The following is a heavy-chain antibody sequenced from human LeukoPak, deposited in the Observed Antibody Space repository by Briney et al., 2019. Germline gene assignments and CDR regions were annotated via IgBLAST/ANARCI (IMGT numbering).Heavy chain of an antibody. J-gene: IGHJ2*01. CDR2: INPSGGST. CDR3: ARDRGSKRVAYCGGDCYIGYFDL. CDR1: GYTFTSYY. D-gene: IGHD2-21*02. V-gene: IGHV1-46*01. Sequence: GASVKVSCKASGYTFTSYYMHWVRQAPGQGLEWMGIINPSGGSTSYAQKFQGRVTMTRDTFTSTVYMELSSLRSEDTAVYYCARDRGSKRVAYCGGDCYIGYFDLWGRGTLVTVSS.